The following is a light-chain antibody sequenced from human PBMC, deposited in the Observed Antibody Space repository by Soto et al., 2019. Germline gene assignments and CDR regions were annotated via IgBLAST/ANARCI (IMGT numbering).Light chain of an antibody. J-gene: IGKJ1*01. CDR3: QQLNIYPQT. V-gene: IGKV1-9*01. CDR2: DAS. CDR1: RDIDSY. Sequence: DIQLTQSPSLLSASVGGRVTITCRASRDIDSYLAWYQLKPGKGPKLLIYDASTLQSGAPSRFSGSGSGTEFTLTISSLQPEDFATYYCQQLNIYPQTFGQGTKVEIK.